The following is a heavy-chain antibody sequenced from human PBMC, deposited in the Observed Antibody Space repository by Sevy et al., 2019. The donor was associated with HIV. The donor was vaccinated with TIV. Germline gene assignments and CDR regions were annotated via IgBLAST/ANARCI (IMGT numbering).Heavy chain of an antibody. Sequence: GGSLRLSCVASGFTFSDHYMEWVRQAPGKGLEWVGRTRNKADGYTTEYAASGKGRFTISRDESKNSLYVQMNSLKTEDTAVYYCATHAGIAAAGRVFDYWGQGTLVTVSS. CDR1: GFTFSDHY. CDR2: TRNKADGYTT. CDR3: ATHAGIAAAGRVFDY. D-gene: IGHD6-13*01. J-gene: IGHJ4*02. V-gene: IGHV3-72*01.